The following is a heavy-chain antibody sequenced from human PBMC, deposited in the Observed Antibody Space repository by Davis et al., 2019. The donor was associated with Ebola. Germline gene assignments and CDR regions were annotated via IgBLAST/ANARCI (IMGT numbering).Heavy chain of an antibody. J-gene: IGHJ5*02. Sequence: GESLKISCAASGFTFSTHGMHWVRQAPRTGLEWVSAISANGGLTYYADSVKGRFTISRDNSKNTLFLQMNSLRVEDTALYYCAKGSHIAVAGTDNWFDPWGQGTLVTVSS. CDR2: ISANGGLT. CDR1: GFTFSTHG. CDR3: AKGSHIAVAGTDNWFDP. D-gene: IGHD6-19*01. V-gene: IGHV3-23*01.